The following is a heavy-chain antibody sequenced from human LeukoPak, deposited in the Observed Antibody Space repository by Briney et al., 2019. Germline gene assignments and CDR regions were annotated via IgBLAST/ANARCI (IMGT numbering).Heavy chain of an antibody. J-gene: IGHJ3*02. CDR3: ARVTNGYDSHAFDI. D-gene: IGHD3-22*01. CDR1: GFTFSSYA. CDR2: ISSNGGST. Sequence: GGSLRLSCAASGFTFSSYAMHWVRQAPGKGLEYVSAISSNGGSTYYANSVKGRFTISRDNSKNTLYLQMGSLIAEDMAVYYSARVTNGYDSHAFDIWGQGTMVTVSS. V-gene: IGHV3-64*01.